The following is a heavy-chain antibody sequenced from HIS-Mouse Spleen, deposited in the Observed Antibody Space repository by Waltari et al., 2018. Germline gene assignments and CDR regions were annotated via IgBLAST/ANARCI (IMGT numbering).Heavy chain of an antibody. V-gene: IGHV3-21*01. CDR1: GFTFSRYS. Sequence: EVQLVESGGGLVKPGGSLRLSCAASGFTFSRYSMTWFRQAPGKGLEWVSSISSSSSYIYYADSVKGRFTISRDNAKNSLYLQMNSLRAEDTAVYYCARVGGEGNYFDYWGQGTLVTVSS. CDR2: ISSSSSYI. J-gene: IGHJ4*02. CDR3: ARVGGEGNYFDY. D-gene: IGHD2-21*01.